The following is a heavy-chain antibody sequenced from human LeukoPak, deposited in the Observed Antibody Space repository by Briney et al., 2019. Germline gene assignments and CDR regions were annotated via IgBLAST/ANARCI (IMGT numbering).Heavy chain of an antibody. V-gene: IGHV3-48*01. CDR3: AKCQAPDVGDDAFDI. J-gene: IGHJ3*02. CDR2: ISSSSSTI. Sequence: GGSLRLSCAASGFTFSSYSMNWVRQAPGKGLEWVSYISSSSSTIYYADSVKGRFTISRDNSKNTLYLQMNSVRAEDTAVYYCAKCQAPDVGDDAFDIWGQGTMVTVSS. CDR1: GFTFSSYS. D-gene: IGHD1-14*01.